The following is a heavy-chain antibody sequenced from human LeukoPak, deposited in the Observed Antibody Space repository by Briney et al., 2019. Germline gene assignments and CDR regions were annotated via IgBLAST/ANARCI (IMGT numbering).Heavy chain of an antibody. CDR1: GGTFSSYA. CDR2: IIPIFGTA. CDR3: ARDRSNWFDF. J-gene: IGHJ5*01. V-gene: IGHV1-69*13. Sequence: ASVKVSCKASGGTFSSYAISWVRQAPGQGLEWMGGIIPIFGTANYAQKFQGRVTITADESTSTAYMELSSLRSEDTAVYYCARDRSNWFDFWGQGTLVTVSS.